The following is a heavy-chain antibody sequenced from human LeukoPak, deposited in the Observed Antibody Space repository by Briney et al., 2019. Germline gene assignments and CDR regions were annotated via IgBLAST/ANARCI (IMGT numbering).Heavy chain of an antibody. CDR1: GFTFSGYA. Sequence: GGSLRLSCAASGFTFSGYAMHWVRQAPGKGLEWVAVISNDGSYKFYADSVKGRFTISRDNSKNTLFLQMNSLRAEDTAVYYCARAPGITVADGKLFLDYWGQGTLVTVSS. J-gene: IGHJ4*02. CDR3: ARAPGITVADGKLFLDY. V-gene: IGHV3-30*04. D-gene: IGHD6-19*01. CDR2: ISNDGSYK.